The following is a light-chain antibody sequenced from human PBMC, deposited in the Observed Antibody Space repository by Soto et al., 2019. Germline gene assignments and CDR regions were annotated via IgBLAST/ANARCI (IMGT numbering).Light chain of an antibody. J-gene: IGLJ2*01. Sequence: QSALTQPPSVSGAPGQRVTISCTGSSSNIGSGYDVHWYQQLPGTAPKVLIYANKNRPSGVPDRFSGSKSGTSASLAITGLQAEDEADYYCQSYDSSLRVVFGGGTKLTVL. CDR2: ANK. V-gene: IGLV1-40*01. CDR3: QSYDSSLRVV. CDR1: SSNIGSGYD.